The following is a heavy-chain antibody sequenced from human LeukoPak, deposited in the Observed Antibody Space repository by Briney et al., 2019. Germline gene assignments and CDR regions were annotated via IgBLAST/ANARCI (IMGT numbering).Heavy chain of an antibody. Sequence: SETLSLTCAVSGYSLYSNFYWGWIRPPPGKGLEWIGSIYHSGSSYYNPSLKSRVTISMDTSNNQFSLKLTSVTAADTAIYYCARHDSSGSSGTYYSVDYWGQGTLVTVSS. V-gene: IGHV4-38-2*01. D-gene: IGHD3-10*01. CDR1: GYSLYSNFY. CDR3: ARHDSSGSSGTYYSVDY. J-gene: IGHJ4*02. CDR2: IYHSGSS.